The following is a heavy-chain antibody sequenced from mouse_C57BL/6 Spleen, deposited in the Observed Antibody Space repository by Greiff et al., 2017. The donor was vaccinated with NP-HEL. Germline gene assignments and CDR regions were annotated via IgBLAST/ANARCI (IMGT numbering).Heavy chain of an antibody. V-gene: IGHV8-8*01. CDR2: IWWDDDK. CDR1: GFSLSTFGMG. D-gene: IGHD2-4*01. CDR3: ALIASDYDDWYFDV. J-gene: IGHJ1*03. Sequence: QVTLKVSGPGLLQPSQTLSLTCSFSGFSLSTFGMGVGWIRQPSGKGLEWLAHIWWDDDKYYNPALKSRLTISKDTSKNPVFLKIANVDTADTATYYCALIASDYDDWYFDVWGTGTTVTVSS.